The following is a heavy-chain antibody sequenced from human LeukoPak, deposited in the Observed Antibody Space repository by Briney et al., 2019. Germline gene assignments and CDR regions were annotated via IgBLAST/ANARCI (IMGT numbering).Heavy chain of an antibody. CDR3: ARTTEGGYTYGYFYYYYMDV. Sequence: PSETLSLTCTVSGGSISSYYWSWIRQFPGKGLEWIGYIYYSGSTNYNPSLKSRVTISVDTSKNQFSLKLTSVTAADTAVYYCARTTEGGYTYGYFYYYYMDVWGKGTTVTISS. V-gene: IGHV4-59*01. CDR1: GGSISSYY. D-gene: IGHD5-18*01. CDR2: IYYSGST. J-gene: IGHJ6*03.